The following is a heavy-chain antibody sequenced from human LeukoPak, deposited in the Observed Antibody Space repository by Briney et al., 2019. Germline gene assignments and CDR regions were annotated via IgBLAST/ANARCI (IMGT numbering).Heavy chain of an antibody. Sequence: SETLSLTCTVSGGSISSYYWSWIRQPPGKGLEWIGYIYYSGSTNYNPSLKSRVTISVDTSKNQFSLKLSSVAAADTAVYYCARDSSEFRSLIPHWGQGTLVTVSS. D-gene: IGHD2-21*01. CDR2: IYYSGST. CDR1: GGSISSYY. CDR3: ARDSSEFRSLIPH. V-gene: IGHV4-59*01. J-gene: IGHJ1*01.